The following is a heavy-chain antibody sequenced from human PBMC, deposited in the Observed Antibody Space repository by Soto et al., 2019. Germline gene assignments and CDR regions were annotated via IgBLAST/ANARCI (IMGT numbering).Heavy chain of an antibody. V-gene: IGHV4-31*03. CDR3: ARQEYGDYVFLDY. CDR2: IYYTGST. J-gene: IGHJ4*02. Sequence: NPSETLSLTCTVSGVSISNDVYYWTWIRQYPGKGLEWVGYIYYTGSTYYNPSLTRRVMMSVDTSKNQFSLKLSSVTAAATAVYYCARQEYGDYVFLDYWGQGTLVTVSS. D-gene: IGHD4-17*01. CDR1: GVSISNDVYY.